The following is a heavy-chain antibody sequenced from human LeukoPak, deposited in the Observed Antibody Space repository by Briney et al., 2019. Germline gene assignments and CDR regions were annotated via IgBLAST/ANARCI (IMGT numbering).Heavy chain of an antibody. J-gene: IGHJ4*02. D-gene: IGHD5-24*01. Sequence: GGSLRLSCAAPGFTFSSYGMHWVRQAPGKGLEWVAVIWYDGSNKYYADSVKGRFTISRDNSKNTLYLQMNSLRAEDTAVYYCARDGRDGYNLDYWGQGTLVTVSS. V-gene: IGHV3-33*01. CDR3: ARDGRDGYNLDY. CDR2: IWYDGSNK. CDR1: GFTFSSYG.